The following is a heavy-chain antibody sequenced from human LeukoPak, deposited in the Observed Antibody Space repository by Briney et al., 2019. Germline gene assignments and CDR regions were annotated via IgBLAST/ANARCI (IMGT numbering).Heavy chain of an antibody. J-gene: IGHJ4*02. CDR1: GVSISSGGYY. Sequence: SETLSLTCTVSGVSISSGGYYWSWIRQPPGKGLEWIGEINHSGSTNYNPSLKSRATISVDTSKNQFSLKLSSVTAADTAVYYCARGGDIVLMVYAYFDYWGQGTLVTVSS. V-gene: IGHV4-39*07. D-gene: IGHD2-8*01. CDR3: ARGGDIVLMVYAYFDY. CDR2: INHSGST.